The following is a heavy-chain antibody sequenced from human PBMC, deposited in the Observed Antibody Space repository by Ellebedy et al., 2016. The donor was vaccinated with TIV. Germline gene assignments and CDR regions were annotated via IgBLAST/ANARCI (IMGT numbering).Heavy chain of an antibody. J-gene: IGHJ4*02. V-gene: IGHV5-51*01. D-gene: IGHD5-18*01. CDR1: GSSFTSYW. Sequence: PGGSLRLSCKASGSSFTSYWIGWVRKMPGKGLGWMGFIYPRDSDTRYSPSFQGQGTISADKSISTAYLQWSSLKASDTAMYYCANCLDTAVGFDSWGQGTLVTVSS. CDR3: ANCLDTAVGFDS. CDR2: IYPRDSDT.